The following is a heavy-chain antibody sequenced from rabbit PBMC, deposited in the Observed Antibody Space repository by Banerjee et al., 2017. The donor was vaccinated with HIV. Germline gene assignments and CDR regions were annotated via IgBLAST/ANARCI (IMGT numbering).Heavy chain of an antibody. CDR2: IDVSSGST. Sequence: QEQLEESGGDLVKPEGSLTLTCTASGFSFSNKYVMCWVRQAPGKGLEWIACIDVSSGSTHYASWAKGRFTISKTSSTTVTLQMTSLTAADTATYFCASGYSDIVFNLWGQGTLVTVS. CDR1: GFSFSNKYV. D-gene: IGHD1-1*01. CDR3: ASGYSDIVFNL. V-gene: IGHV1S45*01. J-gene: IGHJ4*01.